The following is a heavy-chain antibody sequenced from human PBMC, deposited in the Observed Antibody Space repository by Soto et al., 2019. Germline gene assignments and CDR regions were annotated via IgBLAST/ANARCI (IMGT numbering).Heavy chain of an antibody. Sequence: GSLRLSCATSGFTFNTYPMTWVRQAPGKGLEWVSSISSTAGRTSSYADSVRGRFAISRDFSDNTVYLQMNNLRVDDTAVYFCAKGVLSFHYGMEVWGQGTTVTVSS. D-gene: IGHD3-10*01. CDR1: GFTFNTYP. J-gene: IGHJ6*02. V-gene: IGHV3-23*01. CDR2: ISSTAGRTS. CDR3: AKGVLSFHYGMEV.